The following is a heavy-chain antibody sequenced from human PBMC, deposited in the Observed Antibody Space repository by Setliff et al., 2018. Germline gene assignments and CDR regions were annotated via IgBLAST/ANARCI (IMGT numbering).Heavy chain of an antibody. J-gene: IGHJ4*02. Sequence: TLSLTCTVSGGSISSSSYYWVWIRQPPGKGLEWIGNIFYSGSTYYNPSLKSRVTISIDTSKNQFSLKLSSVTAADTAVYFCASTTYGYSYDYWGQGTLVTVS. CDR3: ASTTYGYSYDY. D-gene: IGHD5-18*01. CDR2: IFYSGST. CDR1: GGSISSSSYY. V-gene: IGHV4-39*07.